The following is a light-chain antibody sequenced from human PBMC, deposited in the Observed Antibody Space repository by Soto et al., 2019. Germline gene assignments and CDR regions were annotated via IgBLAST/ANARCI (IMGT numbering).Light chain of an antibody. V-gene: IGKV1-5*01. CDR1: PSISRW. CDR2: DAS. J-gene: IGKJ1*01. CDR3: QQYNSYSLST. Sequence: DIPMTQSPSTLSASVGDRVTITCRASPSISRWLAWYQQKPGKAPNLLIYDASSLESGVPSRFSGSGSGTELTLPISSLQTDDFATYYCQQYNSYSLSTFGPGTKVQIK.